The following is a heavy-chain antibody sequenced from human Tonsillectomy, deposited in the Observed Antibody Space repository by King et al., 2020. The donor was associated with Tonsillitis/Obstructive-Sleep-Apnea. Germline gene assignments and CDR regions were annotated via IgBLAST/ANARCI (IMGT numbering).Heavy chain of an antibody. J-gene: IGHJ6*03. D-gene: IGHD3-3*01. Sequence: VQLVESGGGLVQPGGSLRLSCAASGFTFSSYWMSWVRQAPGKGLEWVANIKQDGSEKYYVDSVKGRFTISRDNAKNSLYLQMNSLRAEDTAVYYCARDLRVEWVLSNYYYYYYMDVWGKGTTVTVSS. CDR2: IKQDGSEK. CDR1: GFTFSSYW. CDR3: ARDLRVEWVLSNYYYYYYMDV. V-gene: IGHV3-7*04.